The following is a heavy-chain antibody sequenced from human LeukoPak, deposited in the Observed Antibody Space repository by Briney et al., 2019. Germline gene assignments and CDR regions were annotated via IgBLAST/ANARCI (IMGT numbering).Heavy chain of an antibody. CDR1: GYTFTGYY. CDR2: INPNSGGT. V-gene: IGHV1-2*06. Sequence: GASVKVSCKASGYTFTGYYMHWVQQAPGQGLEWMGRINPNSGGTNYAQKFQGRVTMTRDTSISTAYMELSRLRSDDTAVYYCAREAIRTLIGYCTNGVCRAFDPWGQGTLVTVSS. J-gene: IGHJ5*02. D-gene: IGHD2-8*01. CDR3: AREAIRTLIGYCTNGVCRAFDP.